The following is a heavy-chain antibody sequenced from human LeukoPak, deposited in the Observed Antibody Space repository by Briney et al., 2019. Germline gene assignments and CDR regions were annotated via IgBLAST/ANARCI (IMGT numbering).Heavy chain of an antibody. J-gene: IGHJ6*02. CDR2: INPNSGDT. Sequence: ASVKVSCKASGYTFTGYYMHWVRQAPGQGLERMVWINPNSGDTNYAQKFQGRVTMTRDTSISTAYMELSRLRSDDTAVYYCATSYYDILTGQNYYYYGMDVWGQGTTVTVSS. CDR3: ATSYYDILTGQNYYYYGMDV. D-gene: IGHD3-9*01. CDR1: GYTFTGYY. V-gene: IGHV1-2*02.